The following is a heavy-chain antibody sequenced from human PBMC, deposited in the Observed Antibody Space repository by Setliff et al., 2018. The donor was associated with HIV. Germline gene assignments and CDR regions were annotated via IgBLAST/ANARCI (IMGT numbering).Heavy chain of an antibody. V-gene: IGHV4-61*02. J-gene: IGHJ6*02. CDR1: GGSISSGSYY. Sequence: TLSLTCTVSGGSISSGSYYWSWIRQPAGKGLEWIGRTYTGGSTKFNPSLGGRASLSVDKSNNQVSLKLTSVTAADTAIYYCARDPNYMDVWGQGTTVTVSS. CDR3: ARDPNYMDV. CDR2: TYTGGST.